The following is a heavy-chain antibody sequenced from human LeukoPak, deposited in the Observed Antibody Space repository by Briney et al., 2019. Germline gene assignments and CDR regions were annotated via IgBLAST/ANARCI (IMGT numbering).Heavy chain of an antibody. CDR2: VYHNGET. Sequence: SEALSLTCTVSGYSITTNYYWAWIRQSPGTGLEWIGSVYHNGETYYNPSLKSRVIISVDTSKNEFSLRLTSVTAADTAVYYCVTPRSWELSDMAVWGKGATVIVSS. CDR3: VTPRSWELSDMAV. J-gene: IGHJ6*03. V-gene: IGHV4-38-2*02. CDR1: GYSITTNYY. D-gene: IGHD1-26*01.